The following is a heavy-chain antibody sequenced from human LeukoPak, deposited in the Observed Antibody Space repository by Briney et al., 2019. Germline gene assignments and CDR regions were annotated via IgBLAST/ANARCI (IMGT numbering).Heavy chain of an antibody. J-gene: IGHJ4*02. CDR3: ARTAAGMEADY. Sequence: GRSLRLFCAASGFTFSSYAMHWVRQAPGKGLEWVAVISYDGSNKYYADSVKGRFTISRDNSKNTLYLQMNSLRAEDTAVYYCARTAAGMEADYWGQGTLVTVSS. D-gene: IGHD6-13*01. V-gene: IGHV3-30*14. CDR2: ISYDGSNK. CDR1: GFTFSSYA.